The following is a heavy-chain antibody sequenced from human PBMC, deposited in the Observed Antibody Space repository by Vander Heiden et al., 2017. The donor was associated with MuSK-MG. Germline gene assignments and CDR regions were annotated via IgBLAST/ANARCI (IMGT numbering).Heavy chain of an antibody. CDR3: ARAKQIYRSCGMDV. CDR2: ISYDGTNK. V-gene: IGHV3-30*04. Sequence: QVQLVESGGGVVQPGRSMELSCADSGFTFSRYAMHWVRQAPGKGLEWVAVISYDGTNKLYAYSVKGRFTISRDNSKNTLYLQMNGLRAEDAAVYYGARAKQIYRSCGMDVWGQGTTVTVSS. J-gene: IGHJ6*02. D-gene: IGHD1-26*01. CDR1: GFTFSRYA.